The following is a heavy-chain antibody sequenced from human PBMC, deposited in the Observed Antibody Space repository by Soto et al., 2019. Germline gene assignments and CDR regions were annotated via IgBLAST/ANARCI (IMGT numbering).Heavy chain of an antibody. J-gene: IGHJ4*02. D-gene: IGHD2-15*01. V-gene: IGHV1-69*12. CDR3: AGGRGADPDHPQYYFDY. Sequence: QVQLVQSGAEVKKPGSSVKVSCKASGGTFSSYAISWVRQAPGQGLEWMGGIIPIFGTANYAQKFQGRVTITADESTSTAYMELSSLRSEDTAVYYCAGGRGADPDHPQYYFDYWGQGTLVTVSS. CDR2: IIPIFGTA. CDR1: GGTFSSYA.